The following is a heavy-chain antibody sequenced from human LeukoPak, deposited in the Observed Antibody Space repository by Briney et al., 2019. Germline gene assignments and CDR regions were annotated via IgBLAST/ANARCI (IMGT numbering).Heavy chain of an antibody. CDR3: ARGGFGISFDY. J-gene: IGHJ4*02. CDR2: IYYSGST. Sequence: SETLSLTCTVSGGSISSYYWNWIRQPPGKGLEWIGYIYYSGSTNYNPSLKSRVTISVDMSKNQFSLKLSSVTAADTAVYYCARGGFGISFDYWGQGILVTVTT. CDR1: GGSISSYY. D-gene: IGHD3-10*01. V-gene: IGHV4-59*01.